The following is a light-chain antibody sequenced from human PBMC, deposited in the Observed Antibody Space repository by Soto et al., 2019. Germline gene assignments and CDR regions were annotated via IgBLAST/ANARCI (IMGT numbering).Light chain of an antibody. CDR3: QHYNSYSEA. CDR2: GAS. Sequence: IQLTQSPSSLSASVGDRVTITCRASQAIINYLAWYQQKPGKAPQLLIYGASTLQSGVPSTFSGCGSGTEFTLTISSLQPDDFATYYCQHYNSYSEAFGQGTKGEIK. CDR1: QAIINY. V-gene: IGKV1-9*01. J-gene: IGKJ1*01.